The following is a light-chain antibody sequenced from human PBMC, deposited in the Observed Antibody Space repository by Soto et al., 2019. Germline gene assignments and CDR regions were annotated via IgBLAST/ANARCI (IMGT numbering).Light chain of an antibody. J-gene: IGLJ2*01. CDR2: EVN. V-gene: IGLV2-23*02. CDR1: FSNVGSYDL. CDR3: CSYAGTSTLI. Sequence: QSALTQPASVSGSPGQSITISCTGTFSNVGSYDLVSWYQQHPGEAPKFLIYEVNKRPPGVSNRFSGSKSGNTASLTISGLQADDEADYYCCSYAGTSTLIFGEGTKLTVL.